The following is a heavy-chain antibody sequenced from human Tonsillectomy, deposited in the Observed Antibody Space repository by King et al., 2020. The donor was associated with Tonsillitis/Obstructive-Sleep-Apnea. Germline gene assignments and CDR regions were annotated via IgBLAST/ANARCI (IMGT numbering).Heavy chain of an antibody. CDR1: GGSISSRTYY. Sequence: PLQESNPGLVKPSETLSLTCTVSGGSISSRTYYWGWIRQPPGKGLEWIGSFYYTGSTYYNPSLKSRVTISVDTSKNQFSLKLSSVTAADTAVYYCASAIFGEVIILDAFDIWGQGTMVTVSS. V-gene: IGHV4-39*01. CDR2: FYYTGST. J-gene: IGHJ3*02. CDR3: ASAIFGEVIILDAFDI. D-gene: IGHD3-3*01.